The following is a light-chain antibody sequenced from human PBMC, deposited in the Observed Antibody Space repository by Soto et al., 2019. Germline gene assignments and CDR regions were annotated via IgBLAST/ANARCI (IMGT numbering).Light chain of an antibody. CDR3: SLYSSNGSLI. Sequence: QSALTQPASVSGSPGQSITISCTGTSSDVGGHNSVSWYRQDPGKAPKLMIYDVSNRPSGVSDRFSGSKSGNTASLTISGLQIEDETDYFCSLYSSNGSLIFGPGTKLTVL. V-gene: IGLV2-14*01. J-gene: IGLJ1*01. CDR1: SSDVGGHNS. CDR2: DVS.